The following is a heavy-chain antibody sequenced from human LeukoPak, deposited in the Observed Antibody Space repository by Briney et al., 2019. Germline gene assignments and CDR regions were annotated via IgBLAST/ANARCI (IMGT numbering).Heavy chain of an antibody. CDR2: ISDSGGA. D-gene: IGHD2-21*02. V-gene: IGHV4-59*12. CDR3: ARKEVVTAHSIDY. Sequence: PSGTLSLTCAVSGGSIGSFYWTWIRQSPGKGLEWLGYISDSGGANYNPSLKSRVTISVDKSKNQFSLKLSSVTAADTAVYYCARKEVVTAHSIDYWGQGTLVTVSS. CDR1: GGSIGSFY. J-gene: IGHJ4*02.